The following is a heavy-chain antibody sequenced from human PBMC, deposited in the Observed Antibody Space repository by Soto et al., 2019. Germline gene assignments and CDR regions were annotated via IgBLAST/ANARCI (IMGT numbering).Heavy chain of an antibody. V-gene: IGHV3-21*01. D-gene: IGHD4-4*01. Sequence: GESLKISCAASGFTFSSYSMNWVRQAPGKGLEWVSSISSSSSYIYYADSVKGRFTISRDNAKNSLYLQMNSLRAEDTAVYYCARGGTGCYFDYRGTGCYFDYWGQGTLVTVSS. J-gene: IGHJ4*02. CDR1: GFTFSSYS. CDR3: ARGGTGCYFDYRGTGCYFDY. CDR2: ISSSSSYI.